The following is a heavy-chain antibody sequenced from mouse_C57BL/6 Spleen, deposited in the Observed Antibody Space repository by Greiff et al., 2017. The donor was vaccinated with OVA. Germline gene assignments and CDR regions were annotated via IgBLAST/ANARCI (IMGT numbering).Heavy chain of an antibody. CDR1: GYTFTSYW. V-gene: IGHV1-72*01. J-gene: IGHJ3*01. Sequence: QVQLKQPGAELVKPGASVKLSCKASGYTFTSYWMHWVKQRPGRGLEWIGRIDPNSGGTKYNEKFKSKATLTVDKPSSTAYMQLSSLTSEDSAVYYCARGDDYDGFAYWGQGTLVTVSA. D-gene: IGHD2-4*01. CDR2: IDPNSGGT. CDR3: ARGDDYDGFAY.